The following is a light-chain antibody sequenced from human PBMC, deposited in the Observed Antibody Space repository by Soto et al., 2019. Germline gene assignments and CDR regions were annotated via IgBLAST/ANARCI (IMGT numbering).Light chain of an antibody. V-gene: IGKV3-11*01. Sequence: EIVLTQSPATLSLSPGDRATLSCRASQSVGSYLGWYQQRPGQAPRLLIYDASNSATGIPARFSGSGSGTDFTLPISSLEPEDFAVYYCQQRSDWPSTFGGGTKVEIK. J-gene: IGKJ4*01. CDR1: QSVGSY. CDR2: DAS. CDR3: QQRSDWPST.